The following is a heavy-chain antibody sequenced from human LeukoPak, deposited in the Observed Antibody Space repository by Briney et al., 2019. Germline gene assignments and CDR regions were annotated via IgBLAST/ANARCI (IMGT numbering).Heavy chain of an antibody. V-gene: IGHV3-23*01. D-gene: IGHD6-19*01. J-gene: IGHJ4*02. CDR3: AKAKGDSSGSFDY. Sequence: RGSLRLSCAASGFTFSSYAMSWVRQAPGKGLEWVSAISSGGGSTYYADSVKGQFTISRDNSKNTLYLQMNSLRAEDTAVYYCAKAKGDSSGSFDYWGQGTLVTVSS. CDR1: GFTFSSYA. CDR2: ISSGGGST.